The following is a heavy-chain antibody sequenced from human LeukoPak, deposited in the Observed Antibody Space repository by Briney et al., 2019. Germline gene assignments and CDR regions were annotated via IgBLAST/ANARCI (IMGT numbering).Heavy chain of an antibody. CDR3: AKETYSSGLNEFDY. V-gene: IGHV3-23*01. Sequence: GGSLRLSCAASGFPFSSYVMSWVRQAPGKGLEWVSAPSGSGGSTYYADSVKGRFTISRDNSKNTLYLQMNSLRAEDTAVHYCAKETYSSGLNEFDYWGQGTLVTVSS. CDR1: GFPFSSYV. CDR2: PSGSGGST. D-gene: IGHD6-19*01. J-gene: IGHJ4*02.